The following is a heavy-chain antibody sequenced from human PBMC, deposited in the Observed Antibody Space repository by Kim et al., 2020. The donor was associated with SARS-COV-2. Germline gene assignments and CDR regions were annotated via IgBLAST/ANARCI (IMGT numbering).Heavy chain of an antibody. D-gene: IGHD3-22*01. J-gene: IGHJ4*02. Sequence: ADYVTDRFTIARDNSKNTLYMQMKSLGAEDTAVYYCARDRAFGDYDSSDYWGQGTLVTVSS. CDR3: ARDRAFGDYDSSDY. V-gene: IGHV3-30*07.